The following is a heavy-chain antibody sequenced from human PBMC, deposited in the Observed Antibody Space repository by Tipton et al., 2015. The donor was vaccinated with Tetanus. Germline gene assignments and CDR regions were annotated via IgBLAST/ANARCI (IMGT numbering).Heavy chain of an antibody. V-gene: IGHV4-4*01. CDR2: IYYSGTT. Sequence: TLSLTCDVSGGPVSSSNWWSWVRQAPGKGLEWIGEIYYSGTTNYNPSLKSRVTISTDKSKNQVSLRLNSVTAADTAVYFCARTPDYYYGMDVWGQGTTVTVSS. J-gene: IGHJ6*02. CDR1: GGPVSSSNW. CDR3: ARTPDYYYGMDV.